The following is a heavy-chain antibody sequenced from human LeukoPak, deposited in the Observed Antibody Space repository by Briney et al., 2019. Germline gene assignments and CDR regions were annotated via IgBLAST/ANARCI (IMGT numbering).Heavy chain of an antibody. CDR2: INHSGST. CDR3: ARRGGYSYGPYYYYMDV. CDR1: GGSFSGYY. D-gene: IGHD5-18*01. Sequence: PSETLSLTCAVYGGSFSGYYWSWIRQPPGKGLEWIGEINHSGSTNYNPSLTSRVTISVDTSKNQFSLKLSSVTAADTAVYYCARRGGYSYGPYYYYMDVWGKGTTVTISS. V-gene: IGHV4-34*01. J-gene: IGHJ6*03.